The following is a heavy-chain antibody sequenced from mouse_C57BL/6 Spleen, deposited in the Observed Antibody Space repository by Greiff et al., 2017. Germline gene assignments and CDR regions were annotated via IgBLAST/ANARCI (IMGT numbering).Heavy chain of an antibody. CDR3: ASPVDSSGWGWFAY. CDR2: INPYNGGT. D-gene: IGHD3-2*02. V-gene: IGHV1-19*01. J-gene: IGHJ3*01. CDR1: GYTFTDYY. Sequence: EVQLQQSGPVLVKPGASVKMSCKASGYTFTDYYMNWVKQSHGKSLEWIGVINPYNGGTSYNQKFKGKATLTVDKSSSTAYMELNSLTSEDSAVYYCASPVDSSGWGWFAYWGQGTLVTVSA.